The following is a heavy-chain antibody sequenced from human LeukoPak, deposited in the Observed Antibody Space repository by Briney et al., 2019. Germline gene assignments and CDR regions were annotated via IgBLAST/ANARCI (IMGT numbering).Heavy chain of an antibody. CDR3: ARGGIVVVPAAMGVQGVDWFDP. D-gene: IGHD2-2*01. CDR2: IIPIFGTA. V-gene: IGHV1-69*13. Sequence: SVKVSCKASGGTFSSYAISWVRRAPGQGLEWMGRIIPIFGTANYAQKFQGRVTITADESTSTAYMELSSLRSEDTAVYYCARGGIVVVPAAMGVQGVDWFDPWGQGTLVTVSS. CDR1: GGTFSSYA. J-gene: IGHJ5*02.